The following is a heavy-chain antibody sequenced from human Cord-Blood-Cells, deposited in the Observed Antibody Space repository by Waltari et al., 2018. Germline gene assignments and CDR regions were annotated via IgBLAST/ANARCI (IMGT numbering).Heavy chain of an antibody. D-gene: IGHD2-2*01. CDR3: AREYCSSTSCYYYYYYYMDV. CDR1: GYTFTSYA. Sequence: QVQLVQSGSELKKPGASVTVSCKASGYTFTSYAMNWVRQARGHGLEWMGWINTNTGNPTYAQCFTGRFVFSLDTSVSTAYLQISSLKAEDTAVYYCAREYCSSTSCYYYYYYYMDVWGKGTTVTVSS. V-gene: IGHV7-4-1*02. CDR2: INTNTGNP. J-gene: IGHJ6*03.